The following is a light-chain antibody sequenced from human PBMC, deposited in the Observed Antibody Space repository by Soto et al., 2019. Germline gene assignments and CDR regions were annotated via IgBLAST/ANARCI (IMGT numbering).Light chain of an antibody. CDR2: NNL. CDR3: QSFDSSLRVYV. Sequence: QSVLTHPPSVSGAPGQRVTISCTGSSSNFGAGYEVHWYKQVPGAAPTLVIFNNLNRPSGVPERFSGSKSGTSASLVISGLQAEDEADYYCQSFDSSLRVYVFGSGTKLTVL. CDR1: SSNFGAGYE. J-gene: IGLJ1*01. V-gene: IGLV1-40*01.